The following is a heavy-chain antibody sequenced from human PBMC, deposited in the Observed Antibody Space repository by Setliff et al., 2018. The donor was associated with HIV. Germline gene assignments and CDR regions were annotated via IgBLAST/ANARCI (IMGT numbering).Heavy chain of an antibody. V-gene: IGHV3-23*01. Sequence: GGSLRLSCAASGFTFSTYAMTWVRQAPGKGLEWVSGISETGGSTYYADSMKGRFTISRDNSNNMLYLQMNSLRAEDTAVYYCAREESSSSWGYYHYYMDVWGKGTTVTVSS. D-gene: IGHD3-16*01. CDR3: AREESSSSWGYYHYYMDV. CDR2: ISETGGST. J-gene: IGHJ6*03. CDR1: GFTFSTYA.